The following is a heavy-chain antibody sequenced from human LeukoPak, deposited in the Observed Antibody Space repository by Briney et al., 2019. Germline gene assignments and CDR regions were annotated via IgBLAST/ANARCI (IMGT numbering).Heavy chain of an antibody. CDR1: GGSISSYY. J-gene: IGHJ2*01. V-gene: IGHV4-4*07. CDR2: IYTSGST. Sequence: SETLSLTCTVSGGSISSYYWSWIRQPAGKGLEWIGRIYTSGSTNYNPSLKSRVTISVDTSKNQFSLKLSSVTAADTDVYYCARGIRDWLSTRVLSRYFDLWGRGTLVTVSS. D-gene: IGHD3/OR15-3a*01. CDR3: ARGIRDWLSTRVLSRYFDL.